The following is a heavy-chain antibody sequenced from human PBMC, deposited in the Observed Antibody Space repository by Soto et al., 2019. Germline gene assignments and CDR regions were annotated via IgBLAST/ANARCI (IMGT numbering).Heavy chain of an antibody. J-gene: IGHJ6*02. V-gene: IGHV4-4*02. CDR2: IYHSGST. Sequence: PSETLSLTCAVSGGSISSSNWCSWVRQPPGKGLEWIGEIYHSGSTNYNPSLKSRVTISVDKSKNQFSLKLSSVTAADTAVYYCARRRGTTTYYYGMDVWGQGTTVTVSS. CDR1: GGSISSSNW. CDR3: ARRRGTTTYYYGMDV. D-gene: IGHD1-26*01.